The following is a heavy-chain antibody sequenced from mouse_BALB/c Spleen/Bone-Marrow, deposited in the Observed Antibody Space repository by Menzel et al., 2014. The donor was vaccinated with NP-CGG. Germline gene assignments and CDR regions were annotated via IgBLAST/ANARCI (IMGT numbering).Heavy chain of an antibody. CDR2: IWAGGST. CDR1: GFSLTSYG. J-gene: IGHJ4*01. Sequence: VKLMESGPGLVSPSQRLSIPCTVSGFSLTSYGVHWVRQPPGKGLEWLGVIWAGGSTNYNSALMSRLSISKDNSKSQVFLKMNSLQTDDTAMYYCARDRGFGYDRTMDSWGQGASVTVSS. V-gene: IGHV2-9*02. D-gene: IGHD2-2*01. CDR3: ARDRGFGYDRTMDS.